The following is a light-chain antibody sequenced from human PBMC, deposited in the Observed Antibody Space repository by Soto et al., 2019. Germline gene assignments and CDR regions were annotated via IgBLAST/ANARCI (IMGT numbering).Light chain of an antibody. Sequence: QSALTQPAPVSGSPGQSIPISCTGTSSDVGGYNYVSWYQQHPGKAPKLMIYEVSSRPSGVSNRFAGSKSGSTASLTISGHQAEDEADYYCSSYTSGSALVFGGGTKVTVL. J-gene: IGLJ2*01. CDR1: SSDVGGYNY. CDR3: SSYTSGSALV. CDR2: EVS. V-gene: IGLV2-14*01.